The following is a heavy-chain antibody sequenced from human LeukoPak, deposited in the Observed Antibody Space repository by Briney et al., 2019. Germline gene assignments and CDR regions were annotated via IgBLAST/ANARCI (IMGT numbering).Heavy chain of an antibody. J-gene: IGHJ4*02. CDR3: ARHWTDGSGYYPSDY. Sequence: SEPLSLTCTVSGGSISSCNYYWGWIRQPPGKGLEWIGSIYYSGSTYYNTPLKSRVTISVDTSKNQFSLKLSSVTAADTAVFYCARHWTDGSGYYPSDYWGQGTLVTVSS. D-gene: IGHD3-22*01. CDR1: GGSISSCNYY. V-gene: IGHV4-39*01. CDR2: IYYSGST.